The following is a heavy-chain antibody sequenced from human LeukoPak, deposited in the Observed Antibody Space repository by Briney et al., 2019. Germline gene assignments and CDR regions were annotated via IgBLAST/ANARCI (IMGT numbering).Heavy chain of an antibody. CDR1: GFTFSNYA. CDR3: ANESKSNYYQYYGMDV. CDR2: ISGSGGST. J-gene: IGHJ6*02. Sequence: GGSLRLSCAASGFTFSNYAMNWVRQAPGKGLQWVSGISGSGGSTYYADSVKGRFTISRDNSKNTLYLQMNSLRAEDTAVYYCANESKSNYYQYYGMDVWGQGTTVTVSS. V-gene: IGHV3-23*01.